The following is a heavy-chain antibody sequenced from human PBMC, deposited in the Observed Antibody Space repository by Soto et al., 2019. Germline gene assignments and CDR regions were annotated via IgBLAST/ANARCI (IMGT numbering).Heavy chain of an antibody. D-gene: IGHD7-27*01. Sequence: QVQLQESGPGLVKPSETLSLTCTVSGGSISNHYWSWIRQPPGKGLEWIGYIYYNGNTNYNTSLKSRVTMSVYTSNNQTSRKSSSVTAADTAVYYCARANWYSEYWGQGTLVTVAS. J-gene: IGHJ4*02. CDR3: ARANWYSEY. V-gene: IGHV4-59*11. CDR1: GGSISNHY. CDR2: IYYNGNT.